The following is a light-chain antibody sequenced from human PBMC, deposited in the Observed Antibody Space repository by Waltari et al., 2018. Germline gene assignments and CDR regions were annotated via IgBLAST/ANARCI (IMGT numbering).Light chain of an antibody. CDR1: QTITTY. CDR3: QQSYSTPYT. J-gene: IGKJ2*01. CDR2: VAS. V-gene: IGKV1-39*01. Sequence: DIQMTQSPSSLSASVGDRVTITCRASQTITTYLNWYQQKPGKPPKLLIYVASNLQSGVPSGFSGSGYGADFTLTISTLQPEDFATYYCQQSYSTPYTFGQGTKLDIK.